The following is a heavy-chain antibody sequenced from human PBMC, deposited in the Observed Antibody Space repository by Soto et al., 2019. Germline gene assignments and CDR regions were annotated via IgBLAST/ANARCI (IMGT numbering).Heavy chain of an antibody. D-gene: IGHD3-22*01. V-gene: IGHV1-69*13. CDR2: IIPYIGTA. J-gene: IGHJ3*02. Sequence: GASVKVSCKASGYTFASYGSSWARQAPGQGLEWMGWIIPYIGTANYAQKLQGRVTITADESTSTAYMELSSLRSEDTAVYYCARAPVSSAYYYDSSGYNHPDAFDIWGQGTMVTVSS. CDR3: ARAPVSSAYYYDSSGYNHPDAFDI. CDR1: GYTFASYG.